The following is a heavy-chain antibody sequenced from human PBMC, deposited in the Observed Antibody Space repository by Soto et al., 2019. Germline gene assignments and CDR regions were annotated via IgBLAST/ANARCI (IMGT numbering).Heavy chain of an antibody. Sequence: PSQTLSLTCAITGDSVSSNSAGWSWVRQSPSRGLEWLGRTYYRSKWYYEYAVSVRGRITINPDTSKNQYSLQLNSVTPEDASVYFCARGEQYTGRIFDDWCQGTLLAVPS. CDR2: TYYRSKWYY. CDR3: ARGEQYTGRIFDD. V-gene: IGHV6-1*01. D-gene: IGHD1-26*01. J-gene: IGHJ4*01. CDR1: GDSVSSNSAG.